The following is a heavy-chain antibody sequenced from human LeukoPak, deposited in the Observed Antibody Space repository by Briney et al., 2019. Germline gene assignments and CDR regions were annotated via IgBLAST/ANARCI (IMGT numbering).Heavy chain of an antibody. CDR3: VRVGRSLHWNPDF. CDR2: ISYSGKS. V-gene: IGHV4-59*01. J-gene: IGHJ4*02. D-gene: IGHD1-1*01. CDR1: GGSMSDYY. Sequence: PSETLSLTCTVSGGSMSDYYWGCIRQPPGKGLEWIGYISYSGKSNSNPSLKSRVTMSVDMSKNQFSPKLASVTAADTAVYYCVRVGRSLHWNPDFWGLGTLVTVSS.